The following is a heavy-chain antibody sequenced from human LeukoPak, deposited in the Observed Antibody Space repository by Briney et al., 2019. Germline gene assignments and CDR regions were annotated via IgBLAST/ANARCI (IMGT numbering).Heavy chain of an antibody. CDR2: IVVGSGNT. V-gene: IGHV1-58*02. CDR3: AASLVATVASADY. CDR1: GFTFTSSA. D-gene: IGHD5-12*01. Sequence: SVNVSLKASGFTFTSSAMQWVRQARGQRLEWIGWIVVGSGNTNYAQKFQERVTITRDMSTSTAYMELSSLRSEDTAAYYCAASLVATVASADYWGQGTRVTVSS. J-gene: IGHJ4*02.